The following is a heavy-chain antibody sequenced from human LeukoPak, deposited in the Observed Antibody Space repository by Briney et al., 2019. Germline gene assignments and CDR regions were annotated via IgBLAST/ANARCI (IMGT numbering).Heavy chain of an antibody. V-gene: IGHV3-73*01. CDR2: IRRKANSYAT. CDR3: TGITMIVETFDI. D-gene: IGHD3-22*01. J-gene: IGHJ3*02. CDR1: GFTLSGSA. Sequence: GGSLRLSCAASGFTLSGSAMHWVRQASGKGLEWVCGIRRKANSYATAYGASVKGRFTISRDDSKNTAYLHLNSLKTEDTAVYYCTGITMIVETFDIWGQGTMVTVSS.